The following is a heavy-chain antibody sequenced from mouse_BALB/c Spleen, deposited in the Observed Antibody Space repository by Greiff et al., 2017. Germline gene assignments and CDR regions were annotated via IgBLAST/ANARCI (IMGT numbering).Heavy chain of an antibody. V-gene: IGHV1-80*01. CDR1: GYAFSSYW. Sequence: QVQLQQSGAELVRPGSSVKISCKASGYAFSSYWMNWVKQRPGQGLEWIGQIYPGDGDTNYNGKFKGKATLTADKSSSTAYMQLSSLTSEDSAVYFCARRYGSSYELDYWGQGTTLTVSS. D-gene: IGHD1-1*01. CDR3: ARRYGSSYELDY. CDR2: IYPGDGDT. J-gene: IGHJ2*01.